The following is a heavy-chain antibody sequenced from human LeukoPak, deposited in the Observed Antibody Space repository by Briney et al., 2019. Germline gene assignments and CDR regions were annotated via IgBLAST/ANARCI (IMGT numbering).Heavy chain of an antibody. J-gene: IGHJ4*02. Sequence: PSETLSLTCTVSGGSISSGSYYWGWIRQPPGKGLEWIGSIYYSGSTYYNPSLKSRVTISVDTSKNQFSLKLSSVTAADTAVYYCARDVYDSSGYPGYFDYWGQGTLVTVSS. V-gene: IGHV4-39*07. CDR2: IYYSGST. CDR1: GGSISSGSYY. D-gene: IGHD3-22*01. CDR3: ARDVYDSSGYPGYFDY.